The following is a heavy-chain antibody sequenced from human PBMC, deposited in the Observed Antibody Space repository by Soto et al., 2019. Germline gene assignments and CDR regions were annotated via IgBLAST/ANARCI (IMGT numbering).Heavy chain of an antibody. J-gene: IGHJ4*02. CDR3: ARDESYYDFWSGHPLN. Sequence: GGSLRLSCAASGFTFSSYAMHWVRQAPGKGLEWVAVISCDGSNKYYADSVKGRFTISRDNSKNTLYLQMNSLRAEDTAVYYCARDESYYDFWSGHPLNWGQGTLVTVSS. CDR2: ISCDGSNK. D-gene: IGHD3-3*01. V-gene: IGHV3-30-3*01. CDR1: GFTFSSYA.